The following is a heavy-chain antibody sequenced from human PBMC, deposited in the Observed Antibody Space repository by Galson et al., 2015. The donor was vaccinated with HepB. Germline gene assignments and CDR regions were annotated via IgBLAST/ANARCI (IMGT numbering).Heavy chain of an antibody. Sequence: SLRLSCAASGFTFSSHWMSWVRQAPGKGLEWVAHIKQDGSEVYYADSVKGRFTISRDNAKNSLYLQMDTLRAEDTAVYYCARWNITSSCDCWGQGTLVTVSS. CDR1: GFTFSSHW. J-gene: IGHJ4*02. CDR3: ARWNITSSCDC. D-gene: IGHD6-6*01. CDR2: IKQDGSEV. V-gene: IGHV3-7*01.